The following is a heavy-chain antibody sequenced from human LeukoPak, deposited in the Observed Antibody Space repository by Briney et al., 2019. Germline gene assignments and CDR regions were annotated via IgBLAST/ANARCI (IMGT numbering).Heavy chain of an antibody. D-gene: IGHD3-10*01. V-gene: IGHV1-46*03. J-gene: IGHJ6*03. Sequence: ASVKVSCKASGYTFTSYYMPWVRQAPGQGLEWMGIINPSGCSTSYAQKFQGRVTMTRDTSTSTVYMELSSLRSEDTAVYYCARDYYGSGSYQYYYYYYMDVWGKGTTVTVSS. CDR3: ARDYYGSGSYQYYYYYYMDV. CDR2: INPSGCST. CDR1: GYTFTSYY.